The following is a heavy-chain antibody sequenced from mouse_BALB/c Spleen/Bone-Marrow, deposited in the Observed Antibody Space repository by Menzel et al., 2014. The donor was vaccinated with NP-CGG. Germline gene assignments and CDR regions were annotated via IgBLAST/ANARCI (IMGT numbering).Heavy chain of an antibody. CDR3: ARDYYGSSLFDY. Sequence: EVQLQQSGAELVKPGASVKLSCTASGFNIKDTYMHWVQQRPEQGLEWIGRIDPANDNTKYDPKFQGKATITADTSSNTAYLQLSGLTSEDTAVYYCARDYYGSSLFDYWGQGTTLTVSS. V-gene: IGHV14-3*02. CDR2: IDPANDNT. D-gene: IGHD1-1*01. CDR1: GFNIKDTY. J-gene: IGHJ2*01.